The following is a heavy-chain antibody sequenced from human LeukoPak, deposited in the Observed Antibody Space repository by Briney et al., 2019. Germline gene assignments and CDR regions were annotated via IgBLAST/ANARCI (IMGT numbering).Heavy chain of an antibody. J-gene: IGHJ4*02. V-gene: IGHV4-34*01. CDR2: INHSGST. Sequence: SSETLSLTCAVYGGSFSGYYWSWIRQPSGKGLEWIGEINHSGSTNYNPSLKSRVTISVDTSQNQFSLKLSSVTAADTAVYYCARDGYSGSDALWGQGTLVTVSS. CDR3: ARDGYSGSDAL. D-gene: IGHD5-12*01. CDR1: GGSFSGYY.